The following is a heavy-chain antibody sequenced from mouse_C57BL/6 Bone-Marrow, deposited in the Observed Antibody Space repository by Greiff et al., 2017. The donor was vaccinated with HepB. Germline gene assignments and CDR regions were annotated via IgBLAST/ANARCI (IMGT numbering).Heavy chain of an antibody. Sequence: QVQLQQPGAELVKPGASVKLSCKASGYTFTSYWMHWVKQRPGQGLEWIGMIHPNSGSTNYNEKFKSKATLTVDKSSSTAYMQLSSLTSEDSAVYDCARSLLYWYFDVWGTGTTVTVSS. CDR1: GYTFTSYW. J-gene: IGHJ1*03. CDR3: ARSLLYWYFDV. V-gene: IGHV1-64*01. D-gene: IGHD2-10*01. CDR2: IHPNSGST.